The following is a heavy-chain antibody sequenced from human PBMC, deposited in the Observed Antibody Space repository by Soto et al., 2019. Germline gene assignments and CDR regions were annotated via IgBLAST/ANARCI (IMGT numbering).Heavy chain of an antibody. CDR2: INPNSGGT. V-gene: IGHV1-2*02. CDR3: GRVPRTMTVAFGI. J-gene: IGHJ3*02. D-gene: IGHD3-22*01. Sequence: ASVKVSCKASGYTFTGCYMHWLRQAAGQGLEWMGWINPNSGGTNYAQKFQSRVTMTSDTSISTAYMELSRLRSDVTAVYSCGRVPRTMTVAFGIWGQGTMVTV. CDR1: GYTFTGCY.